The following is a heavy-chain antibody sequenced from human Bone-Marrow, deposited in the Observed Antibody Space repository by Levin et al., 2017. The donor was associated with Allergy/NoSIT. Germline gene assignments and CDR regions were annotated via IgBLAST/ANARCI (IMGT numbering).Heavy chain of an antibody. CDR1: GFTFSSHW. CDR3: AREFGSGFYYFDY. Sequence: PGGSLRLSCADSGFTFSSHWMHWVRQAPGKGLVWVSRINSDGSSTSYADSVKGRFTISRDNAKNTLYLQMNSLRAEDTAVYYCAREFGSGFYYFDYWGQGTLVTVSS. V-gene: IGHV3-74*01. D-gene: IGHD6-19*01. J-gene: IGHJ4*02. CDR2: INSDGSST.